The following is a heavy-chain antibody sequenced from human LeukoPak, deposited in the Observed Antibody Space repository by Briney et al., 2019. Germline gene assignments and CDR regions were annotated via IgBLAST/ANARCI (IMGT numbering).Heavy chain of an antibody. J-gene: IGHJ4*02. CDR2: ISGSGAST. V-gene: IGHV3-23*01. D-gene: IGHD1-26*01. Sequence: QPGGSLRLSCAASGFTFSDTAMSWVRQAPGKGLEWISGISGSGASTYYADSVTGRFTISRDNSRNTLYLQMNSLRGDDTAVYYCAKDVGKWESLHFFDYWGQGTLVTVSS. CDR3: AKDVGKWESLHFFDY. CDR1: GFTFSDTA.